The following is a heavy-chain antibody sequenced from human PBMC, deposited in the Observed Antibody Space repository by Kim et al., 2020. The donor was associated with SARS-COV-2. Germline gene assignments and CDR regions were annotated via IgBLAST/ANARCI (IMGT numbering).Heavy chain of an antibody. Sequence: NPTLRSRVTISVDTSKNQFSLKLSSVTAADTAVYYCARGHCSSTSCYEDYWGQGTLVTVSS. CDR3: ARGHCSSTSCYEDY. D-gene: IGHD2-2*01. V-gene: IGHV4-61*02. J-gene: IGHJ4*02.